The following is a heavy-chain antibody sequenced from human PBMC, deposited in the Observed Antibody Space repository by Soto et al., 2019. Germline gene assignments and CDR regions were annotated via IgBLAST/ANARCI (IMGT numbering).Heavy chain of an antibody. CDR1: GVTISYGGYS. V-gene: IGHV4-30-2*06. CDR3: ARGGGYDSFDF. D-gene: IGHD3-3*01. J-gene: IGHJ4*02. CDR2: ISHVETT. Sequence: TLSLTCSVSGVTISYGGYSWSWIRQSPGKGLEWLGYISHVETTYYNPSFQSRLSLSIDRTRNQFSLNLSSMTAADKAVYYCARGGGYDSFDFWGQGIQVTVSS.